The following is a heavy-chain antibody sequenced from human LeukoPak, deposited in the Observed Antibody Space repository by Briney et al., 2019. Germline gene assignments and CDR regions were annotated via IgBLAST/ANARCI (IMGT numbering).Heavy chain of an antibody. CDR3: VRGIYCSSTSCQVSGYMDV. CDR1: GGSISSGSYY. J-gene: IGHJ6*03. CDR2: IYASGST. Sequence: PSETLSLTCTVSGGSISSGSYYWSWIRQPAGKGLEWIGRIYASGSTNYNPSLKSRVTISADTSKNQFSLKLSSVTAADTAVYYCVRGIYCSSTSCQVSGYMDVWGKGTTVTVSS. D-gene: IGHD2-2*01. V-gene: IGHV4-61*02.